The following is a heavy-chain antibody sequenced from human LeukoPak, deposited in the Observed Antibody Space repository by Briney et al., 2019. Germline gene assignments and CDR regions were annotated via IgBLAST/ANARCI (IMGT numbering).Heavy chain of an antibody. V-gene: IGHV3-30*18. J-gene: IGHJ4*02. D-gene: IGHD3-10*01. CDR1: GFNFSNYA. Sequence: QPGGSLTLSCEGSGFNFSNYAMNWVRQPPGKGMEWVSVTSSDGSLEFYVDSVNGRFSISRDNSKNTLYLQMNRLRAEDMAIYYCVKDIWFGDGFDSWGRGTLVTVSS. CDR2: TSSDGSLE. CDR3: VKDIWFGDGFDS.